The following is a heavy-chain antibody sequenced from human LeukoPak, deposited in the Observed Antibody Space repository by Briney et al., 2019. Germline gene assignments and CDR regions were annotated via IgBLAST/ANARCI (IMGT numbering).Heavy chain of an antibody. Sequence: PGGSLRLSCAASGFTFSSYGMHWVRQAPGKGLEWVSSISANGGNTYYADSVKGRFTISRDNSKNTLYLQMNSLRDDDTAVYYCARVTGNSATYPIFDYWGQGTLVTVSS. J-gene: IGHJ4*02. D-gene: IGHD1-26*01. CDR2: ISANGGNT. CDR1: GFTFSSYG. V-gene: IGHV3-23*01. CDR3: ARVTGNSATYPIFDY.